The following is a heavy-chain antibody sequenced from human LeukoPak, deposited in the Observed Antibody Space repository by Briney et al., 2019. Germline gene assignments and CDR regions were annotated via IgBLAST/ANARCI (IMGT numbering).Heavy chain of an antibody. J-gene: IGHJ4*02. CDR2: IKNAGIDT. CDR1: GFMFSNYY. D-gene: IGHD3-9*01. CDR3: ARDGAYYDILTGYYVLGYFDY. Sequence: GGSLRLSCVGSGFMFSNYYMYWVRHAPGKGLVWVSRIKNAGIDTIYADSVKGRFTISRDNSKNTLYLQMNSLRAEDTAVYYCARDGAYYDILTGYYVLGYFDYWGQGTLVTVSS. V-gene: IGHV3-74*01.